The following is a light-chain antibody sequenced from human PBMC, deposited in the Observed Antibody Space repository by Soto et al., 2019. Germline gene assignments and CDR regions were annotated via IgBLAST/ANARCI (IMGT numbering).Light chain of an antibody. CDR3: QQYVSWT. CDR2: GAS. CDR1: QSISTNH. Sequence: EIVLTQSPGTLSLSPGERATLSCRASQSISTNHLAWYQQKPGQAPRLLIYGASSRATGIPDRFSGSGSGTDFTLTISRLEPEDSAIYYCQQYVSWTFGQGTKVEIE. V-gene: IGKV3-20*01. J-gene: IGKJ1*01.